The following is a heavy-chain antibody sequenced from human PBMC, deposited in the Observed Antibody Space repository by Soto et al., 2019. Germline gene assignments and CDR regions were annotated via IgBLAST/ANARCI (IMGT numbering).Heavy chain of an antibody. CDR3: ARQRYCSGGSCYREPDY. D-gene: IGHD2-15*01. CDR2: IYPGDSDT. J-gene: IGHJ4*02. CDR1: GYSFTSYW. Sequence: GESLKISCKGSGYSFTSYWIGWVRQMPGKGLEWMGIIYPGDSDTRYSPSFQGQVTISADKSISTAYLQWSSLKASDTAMYYCARQRYCSGGSCYREPDYRGQGTLVTAPQ. V-gene: IGHV5-51*01.